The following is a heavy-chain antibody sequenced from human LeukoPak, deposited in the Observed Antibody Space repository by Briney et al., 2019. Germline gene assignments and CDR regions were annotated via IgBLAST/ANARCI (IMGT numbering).Heavy chain of an antibody. D-gene: IGHD3-10*01. CDR1: GGSISSSSYY. J-gene: IGHJ4*02. CDR2: IYYSGST. CDR3: ARGTDYHGYQFRGFDY. V-gene: IGHV4-39*07. Sequence: SETLSLTCTVSGGSISSSSYYWGWIRQPPGKGLEWIGSIYYSGSTYYNPSLKSRVTISVDTSKNQFSLKLTSVTAEDTAVYYCARGTDYHGYQFRGFDYWGQGTLVTVSS.